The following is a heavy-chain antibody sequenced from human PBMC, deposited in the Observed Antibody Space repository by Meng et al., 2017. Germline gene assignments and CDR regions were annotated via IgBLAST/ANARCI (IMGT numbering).Heavy chain of an antibody. D-gene: IGHD6-19*01. CDR3: AREIAVAAHYYWYFDL. J-gene: IGHJ2*01. V-gene: IGHV4-34*02. CDR2: INRSGST. Sequence: QVHLQQWGGGLLKPSETLSLTCAVYGGSFSGYYWSWIRQPPGKGLEWIGEINRSGSTNYNPSLKSRVTISVDTSKNQFSLKLNSVTAADTAVYYCAREIAVAAHYYWYFDLWGRGTLVTVSS. CDR1: GGSFSGYY.